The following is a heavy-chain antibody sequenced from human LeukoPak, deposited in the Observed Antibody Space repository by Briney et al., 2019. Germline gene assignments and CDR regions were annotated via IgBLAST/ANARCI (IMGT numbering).Heavy chain of an antibody. Sequence: SETLSLTCSVSGGSISNYYWSWIRQPPGKGLEWIGYIHHSGGAIYNPSLKGRVTISLDTSKNEFSLNLNSVTAADTAVYYCAGGERGYSYGPLDYWGQGTLVTVSS. CDR2: IHHSGGA. CDR1: GGSISNYY. D-gene: IGHD5-18*01. J-gene: IGHJ4*02. CDR3: AGGERGYSYGPLDY. V-gene: IGHV4-59*08.